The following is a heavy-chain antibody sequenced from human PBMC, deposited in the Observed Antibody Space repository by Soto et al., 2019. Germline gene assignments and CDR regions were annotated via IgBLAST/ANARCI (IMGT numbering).Heavy chain of an antibody. CDR3: ASANYYDSSGYAFDI. J-gene: IGHJ3*02. D-gene: IGHD3-22*01. V-gene: IGHV1-69*13. CDR2: IIPIFGTT. Sequence: SVKVSCKASGGTFSSSAISWVRRAPGQGLEWMGGIIPIFGTTNYAQKFQDRVTITADESTNTAYMELSSLRSEDTAFYYCASANYYDSSGYAFDIWGQGKMVTVSS. CDR1: GGTFSSSA.